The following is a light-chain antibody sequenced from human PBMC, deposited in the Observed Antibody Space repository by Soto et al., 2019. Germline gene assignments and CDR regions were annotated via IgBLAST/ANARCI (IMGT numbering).Light chain of an antibody. CDR1: QGIANF. V-gene: IGKV1-9*01. Sequence: IQLTQSPSSLSASVGDRVTISCRASQGIANFLAWYQQKPGKAPRLLIYGASTLQSGVPSRFSGSGSGTDFTLTISSLQPEDFANYYCQQLNSFPIPFVPGTKVDIK. CDR3: QQLNSFPIP. CDR2: GAS. J-gene: IGKJ3*01.